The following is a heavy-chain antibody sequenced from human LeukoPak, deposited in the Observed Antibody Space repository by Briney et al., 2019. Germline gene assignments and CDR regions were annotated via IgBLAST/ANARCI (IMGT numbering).Heavy chain of an antibody. J-gene: IGHJ4*02. CDR2: MNPNSGNT. D-gene: IGHD3-10*01. CDR1: GYTFTSYD. CDR3: ARGMVRGVIPDY. Sequence: ASVKVSCKASGYTFTSYDINWVRQATGQGLEWMGWMNPNSGNTGYAQKFQGRVTMTRNTSISTAYMELSSLRSEDTAVYYCARGMVRGVIPDYWGQGTLVTVSS. V-gene: IGHV1-8*01.